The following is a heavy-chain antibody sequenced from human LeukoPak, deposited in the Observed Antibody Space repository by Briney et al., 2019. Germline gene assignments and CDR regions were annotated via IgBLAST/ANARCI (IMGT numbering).Heavy chain of an antibody. J-gene: IGHJ3*02. V-gene: IGHV1-2*02. CDR3: ARLMYRGTYSEVFDT. D-gene: IGHD1-26*01. Sequence: ASVKVSCKASGYTFTGYYMHWVRQAPGQGLEWMGWINPNSGGTNYAQKFQGRVTMTRDTSISTAYLQWSSLKASDTAIYCCARLMYRGTYSEVFDTWGQGTMVTVSS. CDR2: INPNSGGT. CDR1: GYTFTGYY.